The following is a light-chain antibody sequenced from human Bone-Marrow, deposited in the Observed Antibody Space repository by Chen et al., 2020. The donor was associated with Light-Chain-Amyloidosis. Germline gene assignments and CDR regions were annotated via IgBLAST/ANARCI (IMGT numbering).Light chain of an antibody. V-gene: IGLV1-40*01. CDR2: ANN. J-gene: IGLJ2*01. CDR3: QSYDNSLSGSRV. Sequence: QSVLPQPPSVSGAPGQRVTISSPVSSSNIGAGFDVPWYQRLPGTAPKLLIYANNNRPSGVPDRFSGSKSGTSASLAITGRQAEDEADYYCQSYDNSLSGSRVFGGGTKLTVL. CDR1: SSNIGAGFD.